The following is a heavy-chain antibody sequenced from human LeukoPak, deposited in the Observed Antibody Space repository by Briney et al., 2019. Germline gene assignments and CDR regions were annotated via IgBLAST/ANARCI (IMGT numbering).Heavy chain of an antibody. Sequence: ASVKVSCKASGYTFTSYDINWVRQATGQGLEWMGWMNPNSGNTGYAQKLQGRVTMTTDTSTSTAYMELRSLRSDDTAVYYCARVTGYMIEDQFDYWGQGTLVTVSS. D-gene: IGHD3-22*01. J-gene: IGHJ4*02. CDR2: MNPNSGNT. V-gene: IGHV1-8*02. CDR1: GYTFTSYD. CDR3: ARVTGYMIEDQFDY.